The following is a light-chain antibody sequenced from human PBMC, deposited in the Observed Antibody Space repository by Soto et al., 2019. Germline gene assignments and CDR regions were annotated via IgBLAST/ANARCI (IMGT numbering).Light chain of an antibody. J-gene: IGKJ1*01. CDR3: EHYSSSGA. Sequence: EIVLTQSPGTLSLSPGERATLSCRASQSVSNNYLAWYQQKPGQAPRLLLYGASNRATGIPDRLSGGGSGTDFTLTTSRLEPEDFAVYYCEHYSSSGAFGQGTKVEIK. CDR2: GAS. V-gene: IGKV3-20*01. CDR1: QSVSNNY.